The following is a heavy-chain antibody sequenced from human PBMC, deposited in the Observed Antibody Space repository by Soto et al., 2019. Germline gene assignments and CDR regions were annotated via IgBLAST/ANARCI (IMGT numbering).Heavy chain of an antibody. CDR3: ARDSCPNGVCHWGGFDP. Sequence: VGSLRLSCASSVFTFSIYSMNWLRHSPGKWLEWVSTINYNSDSIFYADSVQGRFTISRDNAKNFVYLQMDRLGAEDTAVYYCARDSCPNGVCHWGGFDPWGQGTLVTVS. D-gene: IGHD2-8*01. CDR1: VFTFSIYS. V-gene: IGHV3-21*01. J-gene: IGHJ5*02. CDR2: INYNSDSI.